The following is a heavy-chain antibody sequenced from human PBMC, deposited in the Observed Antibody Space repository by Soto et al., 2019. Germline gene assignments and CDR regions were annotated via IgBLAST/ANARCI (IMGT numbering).Heavy chain of an antibody. CDR1: GYSFTNYW. CDR3: ARQTGSWSHIDY. Sequence: PGESLKISCKTSGYSFTNYWIGWVRQMPGKGLEWMGIIYPDDSKTRYNPSFKGQVTISADKSISTAYLQWSSLTASDTAMYYCARQTGSWSHIDYWGQGTQVTVS. J-gene: IGHJ4*02. D-gene: IGHD6-13*01. V-gene: IGHV5-51*01. CDR2: IYPDDSKT.